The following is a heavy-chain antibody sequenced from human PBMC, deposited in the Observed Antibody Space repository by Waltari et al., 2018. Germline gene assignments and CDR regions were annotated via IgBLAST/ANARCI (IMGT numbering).Heavy chain of an antibody. V-gene: IGHV4-34*01. D-gene: IGHD3-3*01. J-gene: IGHJ4*02. CDR1: GGSFSGYY. CDR2: INHSGST. Sequence: QVQLQQWGAGLLTPSETLSLTCAVYGGSFSGYYWSWIRQPPGKGLEWIGEINHSGSTNYNPSLKSRVTISVDTSKNQFSLKLSSVTAADTAVYYCARVMKAIFGVVTDYWGQGTLVTVSS. CDR3: ARVMKAIFGVVTDY.